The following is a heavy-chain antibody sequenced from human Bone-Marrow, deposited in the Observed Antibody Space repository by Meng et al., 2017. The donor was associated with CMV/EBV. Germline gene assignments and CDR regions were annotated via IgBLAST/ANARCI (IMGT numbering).Heavy chain of an antibody. D-gene: IGHD4-11*01. V-gene: IGHV4-39*01. CDR2: IYYSGST. CDR1: GGSISSSSYY. J-gene: IGHJ4*02. CDR3: ARHRVTTGGFDY. Sequence: SETLSLTCTVSGGSISSSSYYWGWIRQPPGKGLEWIGSIYYSGSTYCNLSLKSRVTISVDTSKNQFSLKLSSVTAADTAVYYCARHRVTTGGFDYWGQGTLVTVSS.